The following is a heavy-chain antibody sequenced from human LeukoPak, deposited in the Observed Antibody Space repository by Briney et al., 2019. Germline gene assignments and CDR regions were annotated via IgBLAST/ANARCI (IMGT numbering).Heavy chain of an antibody. V-gene: IGHV3-21*01. CDR1: GFTFSSYT. J-gene: IGHJ4*02. CDR3: ARDLAAADTSNY. CDR2: ISSSSSHI. Sequence: GGSLRLSCAASGFTFSSYTMNWVRQAPEKGLEYVSSISSSSSHIYYADTVKGRFTISRDNSKNTLYLQMNSLRAEDTAVYYCARDLAAADTSNYWGQGTLVTVSS. D-gene: IGHD6-13*01.